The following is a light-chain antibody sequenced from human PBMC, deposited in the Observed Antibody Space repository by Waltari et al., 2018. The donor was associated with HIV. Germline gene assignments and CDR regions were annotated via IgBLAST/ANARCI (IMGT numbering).Light chain of an antibody. CDR3: QQYGDAPWT. V-gene: IGKV3-20*01. J-gene: IGKJ1*01. Sequence: EIVLTQSPDTLSLSPGERGTLSCRANQGVRSAYVAWYQQRPGQAPRLLIYGSFSRATGIPDRFSGSGSGKDFTLTISRVEPEDFAVYYCQQYGDAPWTFGQGTKVDVK. CDR2: GSF. CDR1: QGVRSAY.